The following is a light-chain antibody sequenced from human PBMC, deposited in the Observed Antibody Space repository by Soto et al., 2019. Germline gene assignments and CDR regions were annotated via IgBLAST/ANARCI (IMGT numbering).Light chain of an antibody. CDR3: QQYHHWPPLT. J-gene: IGKJ4*01. CDR1: QSVSSN. V-gene: IGKV3D-15*01. CDR2: GAS. Sequence: EIVMTQSPATLSVSPGGRATLSCRASQSVSSNFAWYRQRPGQPPRLLIYGASTRATGIPARFSGSGSETEFTLTISSLQSEDSAVYYCQQYHHWPPLTFGGGTKVEIK.